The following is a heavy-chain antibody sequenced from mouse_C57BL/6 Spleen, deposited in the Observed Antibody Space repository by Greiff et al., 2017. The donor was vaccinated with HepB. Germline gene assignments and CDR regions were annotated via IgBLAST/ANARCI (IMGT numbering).Heavy chain of an antibody. D-gene: IGHD1-1*01. CDR2: IHPNSGST. V-gene: IGHV1-64*01. CDR1: GYTFTSYW. J-gene: IGHJ2*01. Sequence: VQLQQPGAELVKPGASVKLSCKASGYTFTSYWMHWVKQRPGQGLEWIGMIHPNSGSTNYNEKFKSKATLTVDKSSSTAYMQLSSLTSEDSAVYYYVREGFTTVVAAYYFDYWGQGTTLTVSS. CDR3: VREGFTTVVAAYYFDY.